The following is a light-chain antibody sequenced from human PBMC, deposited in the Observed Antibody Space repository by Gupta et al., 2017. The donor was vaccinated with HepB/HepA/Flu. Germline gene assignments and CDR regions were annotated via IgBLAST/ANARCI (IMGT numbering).Light chain of an antibody. CDR3: RQALQTPLS. V-gene: IGKV2-28*01. J-gene: IGKJ4*01. CDR1: QSLRHSNGYNY. CDR2: LGS. Sequence: DIVLTQSPLSLPVTPGEPASISCRSSQSLRHSNGYNYLDWYLQKPGQSPQLLIYLGSNRASGVPDRFSGSGSGTDFTLKISRVEAEDVGVYYCRQALQTPLSFGGGTKVEIK.